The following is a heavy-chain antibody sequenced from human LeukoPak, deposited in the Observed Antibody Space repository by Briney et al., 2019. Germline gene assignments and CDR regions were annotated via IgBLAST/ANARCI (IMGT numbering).Heavy chain of an antibody. CDR2: IYYSGST. CDR1: GGSISSYY. V-gene: IGHV4-59*01. Sequence: PSETLSLTCTVSGGSISSYYWSWIRQPPGKGLEWIGYIYYSGSTNYNPSLKSRVTISVDTSENQFSLKLSSVTAADTAVYYCARTTVTTGGFDYWGQGTLVTVSS. D-gene: IGHD4-17*01. CDR3: ARTTVTTGGFDY. J-gene: IGHJ4*02.